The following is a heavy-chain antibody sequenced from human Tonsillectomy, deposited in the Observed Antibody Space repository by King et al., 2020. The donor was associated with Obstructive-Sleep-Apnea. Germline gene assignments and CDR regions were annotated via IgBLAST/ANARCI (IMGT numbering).Heavy chain of an antibody. Sequence: QLVQSGAEVKKPGASVKVSCKASGYTFASYDINWVRQTTGQGLEWMGWMNPNSGNTGYAQKFQGRVSMTRNTSISTAYMDLSSLTSEDTTGYYCARGYRTFDIWGQGTMVTVSS. V-gene: IGHV1-8*01. D-gene: IGHD1-14*01. CDR2: MNPNSGNT. J-gene: IGHJ3*02. CDR1: GYTFASYD. CDR3: ARGYRTFDI.